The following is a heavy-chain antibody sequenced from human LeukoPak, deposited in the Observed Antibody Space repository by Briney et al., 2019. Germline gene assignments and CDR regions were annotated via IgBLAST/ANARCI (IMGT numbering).Heavy chain of an antibody. Sequence: GGSLRLSRAASGFTFSTYWMTWVRQAPGKGLEWVANIKDDGSEKSYEDSVKGRFTISRDNANNAVYLQMDTLRVEDTAVYYCARGLIYFEVWGQGTLVSVSS. D-gene: IGHD3-9*01. CDR3: ARGLIYFEV. CDR1: GFTFSTYW. V-gene: IGHV3-7*04. J-gene: IGHJ4*02. CDR2: IKDDGSEK.